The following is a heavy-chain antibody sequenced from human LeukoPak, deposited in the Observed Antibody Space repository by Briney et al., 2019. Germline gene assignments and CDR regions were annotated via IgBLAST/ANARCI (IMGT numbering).Heavy chain of an antibody. V-gene: IGHV1-46*01. CDR1: GYTFTSYY. CDR2: INPSGGST. Sequence: ASVKVSCKASGYTFTSYYMHWVRQAPGQGLEWMGIINPSGGSTSYVQKFQGRVTMTRDTSTSTVYMELSSLRSEDTAVYYCASRSWPSNSPYYYYYMDVWGKGTTVTISS. D-gene: IGHD4-23*01. J-gene: IGHJ6*03. CDR3: ASRSWPSNSPYYYYYMDV.